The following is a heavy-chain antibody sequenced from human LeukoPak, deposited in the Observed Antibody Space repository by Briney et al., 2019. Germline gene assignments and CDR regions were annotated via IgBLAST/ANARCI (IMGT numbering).Heavy chain of an antibody. J-gene: IGHJ4*02. D-gene: IGHD6-19*01. CDR3: ARDRSYSGWYASLDY. CDR1: GFTFSSYW. V-gene: IGHV3-74*01. CDR2: INSDGSST. Sequence: GGSLRLSCAASGFTFSSYWIYWVRQAPGKGLVWVSRINSDGSSTSYADSVKGRFTISRDNAKNTLYLQMNSLRAEDTAVYYCARDRSYSGWYASLDYWGQGTLVTVSS.